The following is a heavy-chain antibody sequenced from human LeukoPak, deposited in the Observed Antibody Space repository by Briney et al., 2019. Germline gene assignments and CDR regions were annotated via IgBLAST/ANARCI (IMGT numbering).Heavy chain of an antibody. D-gene: IGHD3-16*01. CDR3: AKDCGGKGASDC. V-gene: IGHV3-23*01. J-gene: IGHJ4*02. Sequence: PGGSLRLSCAASGSTFSSYAMSWVRQAPGKGLEWVAAISGSGGRTYYADSVKGRFTISRDNSKNTLYLQMNSLRPEATAVYYCAKDCGGKGASDCRGRGALVTVCS. CDR2: ISGSGGRT. CDR1: GSTFSSYA.